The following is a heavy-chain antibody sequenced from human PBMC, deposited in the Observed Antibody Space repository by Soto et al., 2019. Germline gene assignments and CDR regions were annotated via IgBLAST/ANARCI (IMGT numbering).Heavy chain of an antibody. Sequence: GASVKVSSKVSGYTLTELSMHWVLQAPGKGLEWMGGFDPEDGETIYAQKFQGRVTMTEDTSTDTAYMELSSLRSEDTAVYYCATDRYYYDSSGYYRNWFDPWGQGTRVIVSS. CDR1: GYTLTELS. V-gene: IGHV1-24*01. D-gene: IGHD3-22*01. CDR2: FDPEDGET. CDR3: ATDRYYYDSSGYYRNWFDP. J-gene: IGHJ5*02.